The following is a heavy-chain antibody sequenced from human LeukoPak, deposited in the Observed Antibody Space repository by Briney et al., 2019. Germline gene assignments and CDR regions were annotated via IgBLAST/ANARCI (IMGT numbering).Heavy chain of an antibody. V-gene: IGHV3-23*01. J-gene: IGHJ6*03. CDR1: GFTFSSYA. CDR2: ISGNGGST. Sequence: GGSLRLSCAASGFTFSSYAMSWVRQAPGKGLEWVSGISGNGGSTYYADSVKGRFTISRDNSKNTLYLQMNSLRAEDTAVYYCAKDQGYCSGGSCFFHYYYYMDVWGKGTTVTVSS. D-gene: IGHD2-15*01. CDR3: AKDQGYCSGGSCFFHYYYYMDV.